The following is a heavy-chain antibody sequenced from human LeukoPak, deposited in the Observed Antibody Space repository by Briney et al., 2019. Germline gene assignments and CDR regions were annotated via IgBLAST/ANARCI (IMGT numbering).Heavy chain of an antibody. CDR2: TYYSGST. D-gene: IGHD3-3*01. V-gene: IGHV4-39*01. J-gene: IGHJ5*02. CDR3: ARGPFYDFWSGYYGWFDP. Sequence: PSETLSLTCTVSGGSISSSSYYWGWIRQPPGKGLEWIGSTYYSGSTYYNPSLKSRVTISVDTSKNQFSLKLSSVTAADTAVYYCARGPFYDFWSGYYGWFDPWGQGTLVTVSS. CDR1: GGSISSSSYY.